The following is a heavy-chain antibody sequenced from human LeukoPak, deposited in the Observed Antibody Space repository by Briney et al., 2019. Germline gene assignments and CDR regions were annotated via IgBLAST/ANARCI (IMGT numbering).Heavy chain of an antibody. Sequence: SETLSLTCAVYGGSFSGYYWSWIRQPPGKGLEWIGEINHSGSTNYNPSLKSRVTISVDTSKNQFSLKLSSVTAADTAVYYCARGRTSGYWGQGTLVTVSS. CDR1: GGSFSGYY. CDR3: ARGRTSGY. J-gene: IGHJ4*02. D-gene: IGHD3-10*01. CDR2: INHSGST. V-gene: IGHV4-34*01.